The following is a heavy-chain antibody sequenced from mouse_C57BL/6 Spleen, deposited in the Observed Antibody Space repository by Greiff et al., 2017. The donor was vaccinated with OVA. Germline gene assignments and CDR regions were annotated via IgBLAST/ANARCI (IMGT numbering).Heavy chain of an antibody. CDR1: GYTFTSYW. J-gene: IGHJ2*01. D-gene: IGHD1-1*01. Sequence: QVQLQQPGAELVKPGASVKLSCKASGYTFTSYWMQWVKQRPGQGLEWIGEIDPSDSYTNYNQKYKGKATLTVDTSSSTAYMQLSSLTSEDSAVYYCASYQDGSTSFDYWGQVTTLTVSS. V-gene: IGHV1-50*01. CDR2: IDPSDSYT. CDR3: ASYQDGSTSFDY.